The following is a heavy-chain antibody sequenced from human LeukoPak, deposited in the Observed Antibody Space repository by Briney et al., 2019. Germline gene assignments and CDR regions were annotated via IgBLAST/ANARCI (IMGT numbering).Heavy chain of an antibody. CDR1: GGTFISYT. CDR3: VNANAFQRYYFDY. Sequence: SVKVSCKASGGTFISYTISWGRQAPGQGLEWMGRIIPILGIANYAQKFQGRVTITADKSTSTAYMELSSLRSEDTAVYYCVNANAFQRYYFDYWGQGTLVTVSS. J-gene: IGHJ4*02. CDR2: IIPILGIA. D-gene: IGHD3-3*02. V-gene: IGHV1-69*02.